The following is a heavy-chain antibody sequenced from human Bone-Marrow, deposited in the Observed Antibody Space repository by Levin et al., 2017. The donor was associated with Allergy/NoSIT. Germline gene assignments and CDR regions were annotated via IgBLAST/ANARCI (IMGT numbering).Heavy chain of an antibody. V-gene: IGHV3-74*01. J-gene: IGHJ4*02. D-gene: IGHD3-10*01. CDR1: GFPFTTSW. CDR3: AREFGSGIDPIDY. CDR2: INGDGTST. Sequence: LSLTCAASGFPFTTSWMHWVRQAPGKGPVWVSRINGDGTSTNYADSVKGRFSISRDNAKNTLYLEMNSLRAEDTAVYYCAREFGSGIDPIDYWGQGTLVTVSS.